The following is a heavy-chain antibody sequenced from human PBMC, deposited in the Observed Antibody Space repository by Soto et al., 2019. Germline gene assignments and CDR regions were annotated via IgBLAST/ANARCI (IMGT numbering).Heavy chain of an antibody. J-gene: IGHJ4*02. D-gene: IGHD5-12*01. V-gene: IGHV4-30-2*01. Sequence: NPSETLSLTCAVSGGSISSGGYSWSWIRQPPGKGLEWIGYIYHSGSTYYNPSLKSRVTISVDRSKNQFSMKLSSVTAADTAVYYCAREDGARRYCGYVSDYWGQVPLVTFSS. CDR2: IYHSGST. CDR1: GGSISSGGYS. CDR3: AREDGARRYCGYVSDY.